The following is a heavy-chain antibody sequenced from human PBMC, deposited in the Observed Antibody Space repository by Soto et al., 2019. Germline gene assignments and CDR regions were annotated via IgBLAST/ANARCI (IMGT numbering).Heavy chain of an antibody. Sequence: QVQLVQSGPEVKQPGASVKVSCKASGYTFTNHGLSWVRQAPGQGLEWMGWISTHNGDTKYARSLQGRVTMTRDTSTTTAYMELRSLTSEDTAIYYCNLPWGWEVEAGASDTCGHGTMVTVSS. D-gene: IGHD1-26*01. CDR1: GYTFTNHG. V-gene: IGHV1-18*01. J-gene: IGHJ3*02. CDR2: ISTHNGDT. CDR3: NLPWGWEVEAGASDT.